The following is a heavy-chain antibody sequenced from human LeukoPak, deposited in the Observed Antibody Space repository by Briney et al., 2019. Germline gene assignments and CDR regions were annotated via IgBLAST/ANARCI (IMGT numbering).Heavy chain of an antibody. D-gene: IGHD3-22*01. CDR2: INHSGST. J-gene: IGHJ4*02. V-gene: IGHV4-34*01. Sequence: SETLSLTCAVYGGSFSGYYWSWIRQPPGKGLEWIGEINHSGSTYYNPSLKSRVTISVDTSKNQFSLKLSSVTAADTAVYYCARDGRYYDSSGYYYYLDYWGQGTLVTVSS. CDR3: ARDGRYYDSSGYYYYLDY. CDR1: GGSFSGYY.